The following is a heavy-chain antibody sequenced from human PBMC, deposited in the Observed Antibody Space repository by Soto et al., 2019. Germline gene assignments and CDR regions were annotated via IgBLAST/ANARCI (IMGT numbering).Heavy chain of an antibody. Sequence: PSETLSLTCAVSGGSISSGGYSWSWIRQPPGKGLEWIGYIYHSGSTYYNPSLKSRVTISVDRSKNQFSLKLSSVTAADTAVYYRARSYGDYVYYFDYWGQGTLVTVSS. D-gene: IGHD4-17*01. J-gene: IGHJ4*02. CDR3: ARSYGDYVYYFDY. CDR1: GGSISSGGYS. V-gene: IGHV4-30-2*01. CDR2: IYHSGST.